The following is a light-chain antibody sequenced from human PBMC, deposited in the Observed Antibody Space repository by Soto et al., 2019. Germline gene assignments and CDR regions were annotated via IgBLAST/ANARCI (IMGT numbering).Light chain of an antibody. CDR3: QQYNSCSWT. J-gene: IGKJ1*01. Sequence: EIQMTQSPSTLSASLGDRATLSCRASQSISTWLAWYQQKPGKPPNLLIYYASTLGTGVPSRFTGSGSGPEFTLAISGLQADDLATYYCQQYNSCSWTFGQGTTGEIK. CDR2: YAS. CDR1: QSISTW. V-gene: IGKV1-5*01.